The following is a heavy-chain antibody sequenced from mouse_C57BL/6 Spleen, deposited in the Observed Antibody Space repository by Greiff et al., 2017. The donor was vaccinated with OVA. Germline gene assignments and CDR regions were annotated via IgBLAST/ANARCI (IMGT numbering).Heavy chain of an antibody. CDR3: ARGGNYGYYAMDY. V-gene: IGHV7-3*01. Sequence: EVKVVESGGGLVQPGGSLSLSCAASGFTFTDYYMSWVRQPPGKALEWLGFIRNKANGYTTEYSASVKGRFTISRDNSQSILYLQMNALRAEDSATYYCARGGNYGYYAMDYWGQGTSVTVSS. J-gene: IGHJ4*01. D-gene: IGHD2-1*01. CDR1: GFTFTDYY. CDR2: IRNKANGYTT.